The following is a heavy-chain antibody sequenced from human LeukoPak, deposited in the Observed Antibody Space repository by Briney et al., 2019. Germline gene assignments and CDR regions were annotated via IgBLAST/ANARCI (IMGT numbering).Heavy chain of an antibody. CDR3: ARDLGNYDSSGHPQDSRSGMDV. CDR1: GGTSSRHTFSSYA. Sequence: SVKVSCKASGGTSSRHTFSSYAISWVRQAPGQGLEWMGRIMPMPGIPNSAQKFQDRIRITADKSTTTAYMELSSLRFEDTAVYYCARDLGNYDSSGHPQDSRSGMDVWGQGTTVTVSS. J-gene: IGHJ6*02. CDR2: IMPMPGIP. D-gene: IGHD3-22*01. V-gene: IGHV1-69*04.